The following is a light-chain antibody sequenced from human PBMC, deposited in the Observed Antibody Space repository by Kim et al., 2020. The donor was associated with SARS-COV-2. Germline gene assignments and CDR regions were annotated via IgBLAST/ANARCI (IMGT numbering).Light chain of an antibody. J-gene: IGKJ2*02. CDR2: GAS. CDR1: QSVSSSY. Sequence: EIVLTQSPGTLSLSPGERATLSCRASQSVSSSYLGWYQQKPGQVPRLLIYGASTRATGIPDRFSGSGSGTDFTLTISRLEPEDFAVYYCQQYGSSPSTFGQGTKLEI. CDR3: QQYGSSPST. V-gene: IGKV3-20*01.